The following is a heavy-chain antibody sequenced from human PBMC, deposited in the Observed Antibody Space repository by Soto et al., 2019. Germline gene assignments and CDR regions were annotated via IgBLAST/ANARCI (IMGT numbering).Heavy chain of an antibody. CDR3: ARGGVGGLDF. CDR2: VTGDGITT. V-gene: IGHV3-74*01. Sequence: GGSLRLSCAASGFPFTVYWMHWVRQAPGKGLLWVSHVTGDGITTSYADAVKGRFTISRDNAKNTVFLQMNSLGADDTAVYYCARGGVGGLDFWGPGTPVTVSS. D-gene: IGHD1-26*01. CDR1: GFPFTVYW. J-gene: IGHJ4*01.